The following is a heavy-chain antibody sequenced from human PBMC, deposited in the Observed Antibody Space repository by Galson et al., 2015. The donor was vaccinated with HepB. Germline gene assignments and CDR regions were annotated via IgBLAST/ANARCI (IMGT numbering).Heavy chain of an antibody. CDR2: MNPNSGNT. J-gene: IGHJ4*02. D-gene: IGHD3-22*01. CDR1: GYTFTSYD. Sequence: SVKVSCKASGYTFTSYDINWVRQATGQGLEWMGWMNPNSGNTGYAQRFQGRVTMTRNTSISTAYMELSSLRSEDTAVYYCARQGFSYDGSSGYYYYDFWGQGTLVTVSS. CDR3: ARQGFSYDGSSGYYYYDF. V-gene: IGHV1-8*01.